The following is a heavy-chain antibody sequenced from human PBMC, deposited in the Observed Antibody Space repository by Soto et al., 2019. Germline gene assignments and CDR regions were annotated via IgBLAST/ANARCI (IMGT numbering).Heavy chain of an antibody. D-gene: IGHD2-2*02. CDR1: GYSISSGYY. Sequence: SETLSLTCAVSGYSISSGYYWGWIRQPPGKGLEWIGNIYFSGSTYYNPSLKSRVTIPVDTSKNQFSLKLSSVTATDTAVYYCAREDIVVVPGAIRSYYYNGMDVWGQGTTVTVSS. J-gene: IGHJ6*02. CDR3: AREDIVVVPGAIRSYYYNGMDV. V-gene: IGHV4-38-2*02. CDR2: IYFSGST.